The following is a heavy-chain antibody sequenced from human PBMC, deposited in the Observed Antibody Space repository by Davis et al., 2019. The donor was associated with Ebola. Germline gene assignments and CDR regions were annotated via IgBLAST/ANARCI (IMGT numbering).Heavy chain of an antibody. J-gene: IGHJ4*02. CDR2: INHSGST. CDR1: GGSFSGYY. Sequence: SETLSLTCAVYGGSFSGYYWSWIRQPPGKGLEWIGEINHSGSTNYNPSLKSRVTISVDTSKNQFSLKLSSVTAADTAVYYCAREGAYDSSGYYPYYFDYWGQGTLVTVSS. V-gene: IGHV4-34*01. CDR3: AREGAYDSSGYYPYYFDY. D-gene: IGHD3-22*01.